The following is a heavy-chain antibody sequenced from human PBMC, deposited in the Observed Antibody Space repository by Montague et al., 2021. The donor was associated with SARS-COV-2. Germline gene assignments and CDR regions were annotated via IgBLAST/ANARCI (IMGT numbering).Heavy chain of an antibody. CDR3: AREDRWNWFDP. CDR1: GGSINNSY. D-gene: IGHD5-24*01. Sequence: SETLSLTCTVSGGSINNSYWSWIRQPPGKGLEWIGYIYYRGSTNYSPSLKTRVTISVDTSKNQFSLKLNSMTAADTAVYYCAREDRWNWFDPWGQGTLVIVSS. J-gene: IGHJ5*02. CDR2: IYYRGST. V-gene: IGHV4-59*01.